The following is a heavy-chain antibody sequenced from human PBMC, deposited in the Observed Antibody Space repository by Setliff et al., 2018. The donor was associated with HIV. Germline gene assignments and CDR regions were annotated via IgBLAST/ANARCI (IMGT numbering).Heavy chain of an antibody. D-gene: IGHD2-2*03. CDR3: AKPTNGFYPRAFDA. CDR1: GYSFARYG. J-gene: IGHJ3*01. CDR2: ISGCNGNT. V-gene: IGHV1-18*01. Sequence: ASVKVSCKASGYSFARYGLSWGRRAPGQGLEGMGWISGCNGNTKYAQSFQDRVAMTTETATSTAYMQMSGLRGDDTAMCYCAKPTNGFYPRAFDAWGTGTMVTVSS.